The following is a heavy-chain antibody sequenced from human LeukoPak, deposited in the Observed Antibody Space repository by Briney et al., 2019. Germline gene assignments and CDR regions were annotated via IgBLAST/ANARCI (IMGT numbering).Heavy chain of an antibody. Sequence: SVKVSCKASGGTFSSYAISWVRQAPGQGPEWMGGIIPIFGTADYAQKFQGRVTITTDESTSTAYMELRSLRSDDTAVYYCARELLQLNIVAFFDYWGQGTLVTVSS. D-gene: IGHD5-12*01. V-gene: IGHV1-69*05. CDR3: ARELLQLNIVAFFDY. CDR1: GGTFSSYA. CDR2: IIPIFGTA. J-gene: IGHJ4*02.